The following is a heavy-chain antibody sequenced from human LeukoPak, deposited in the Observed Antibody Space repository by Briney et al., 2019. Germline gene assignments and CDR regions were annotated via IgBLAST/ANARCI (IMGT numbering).Heavy chain of an antibody. V-gene: IGHV1-69*05. Sequence: SVKVSCKASGGTFSSYAISWVRQAPGQGLEWMGGIIPIFGTANYAQKFQGRVTITTDESTSTAYMELSSPRSEDTAVYYCARGRGVPAASGYYYYYYMDVWGKGTTVTVSS. CDR2: IIPIFGTA. J-gene: IGHJ6*03. D-gene: IGHD2-2*01. CDR1: GGTFSSYA. CDR3: ARGRGVPAASGYYYYYYMDV.